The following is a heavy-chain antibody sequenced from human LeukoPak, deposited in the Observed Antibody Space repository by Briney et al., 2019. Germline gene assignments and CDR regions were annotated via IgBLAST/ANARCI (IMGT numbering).Heavy chain of an antibody. CDR1: GFTFNVYA. D-gene: IGHD3-22*01. CDR3: ARDRPNYHESNGHYYNRDGDH. CDR2: TCGSAGCT. J-gene: IGHJ5*02. Sequence: GGSQTLSCAACGFTFNVYAMSWLRLAPGKWRQWVASTCGSAGCTFYEDSVKAWFTMSRDNSDDTLYLQMDSLRAEDTAIYYCARDRPNYHESNGHYYNRDGDHWGQGTLATVSS. V-gene: IGHV3-23*01.